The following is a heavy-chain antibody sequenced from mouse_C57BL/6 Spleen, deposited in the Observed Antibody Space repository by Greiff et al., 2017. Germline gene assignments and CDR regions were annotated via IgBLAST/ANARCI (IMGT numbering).Heavy chain of an antibody. CDR1: GYTFTSYW. Sequence: QVQLKQPGAELVRPGTSVKLSCKASGYTFTSYWMHWVKQRPGQGLEWIGVIDPSDSYTNYNQKFKGKATLTVDTSSSTAYMQLSSLTSEDSAVYYCARGDGSSSFYWYFDVWGTGTTVTVSS. J-gene: IGHJ1*03. V-gene: IGHV1-59*01. CDR3: ARGDGSSSFYWYFDV. D-gene: IGHD1-1*01. CDR2: IDPSDSYT.